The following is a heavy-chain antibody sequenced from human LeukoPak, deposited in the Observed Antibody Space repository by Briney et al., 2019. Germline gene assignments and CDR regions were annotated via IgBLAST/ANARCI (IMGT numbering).Heavy chain of an antibody. D-gene: IGHD6-13*01. CDR1: GFTVSSNY. J-gene: IGHJ4*02. CDR2: IYSGGST. CDR3: ARAGRAAGLDY. V-gene: IGHV3-66*01. Sequence: GGSLRLSCAASGFTVSSNYMGWVRQAPGKGLEWVSVIYSGGSTYYADSVKGRFTISRDNSKNTLYLQMNSLRAEDTAVYYCARAGRAAGLDYWGQGTLVTVSS.